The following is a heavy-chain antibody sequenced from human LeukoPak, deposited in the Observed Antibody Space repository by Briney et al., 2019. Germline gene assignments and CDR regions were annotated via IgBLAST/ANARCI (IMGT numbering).Heavy chain of an antibody. D-gene: IGHD3-10*01. CDR3: ASKRHASASGAFDI. J-gene: IGHJ3*02. V-gene: IGHV4-4*02. CDR2: IYHSGST. Sequence: SETLSLTCAVSGDSISSSNWWCWVRQPPGKGLGGIGEIYHSGSTNYNPSLKSRATTSVDKSKNQFSLKLSSVTAADTAVYYCASKRHASASGAFDIWGQGTMVTFSS. CDR1: GDSISSSNW.